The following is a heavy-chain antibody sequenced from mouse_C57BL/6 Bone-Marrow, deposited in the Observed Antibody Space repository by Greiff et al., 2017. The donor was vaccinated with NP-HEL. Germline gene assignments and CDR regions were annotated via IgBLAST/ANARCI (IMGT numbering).Heavy chain of an antibody. D-gene: IGHD1-1*01. V-gene: IGHV1-64*01. Sequence: QVQLKQPGAELVKPGASVKLSCKASGYTFTSYWMHWVKQRPGQGLEWIGMIHPNSGSTNYNEKFKSKATLTVDKSSSTAYMQLSSLTSEDSAVYYCASWDYSLFDYWGQGTTLTVSS. CDR3: ASWDYSLFDY. CDR2: IHPNSGST. CDR1: GYTFTSYW. J-gene: IGHJ2*01.